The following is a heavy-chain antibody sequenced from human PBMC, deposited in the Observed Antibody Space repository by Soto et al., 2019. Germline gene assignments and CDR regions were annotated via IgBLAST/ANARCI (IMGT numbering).Heavy chain of an antibody. CDR3: AGYSSSWYAFDY. CDR1: GYTFTSYG. D-gene: IGHD6-13*01. V-gene: IGHV1-18*01. J-gene: IGHJ4*02. Sequence: ASVKFSCKASGYTFTSYGISWVRQAPGQGLEWMGWISAYNGNTNYAQKLQGRVTMTTDTSTSTAYMELRSLRSDDTAVYYCAGYSSSWYAFDYWGQGTLVTVSS. CDR2: ISAYNGNT.